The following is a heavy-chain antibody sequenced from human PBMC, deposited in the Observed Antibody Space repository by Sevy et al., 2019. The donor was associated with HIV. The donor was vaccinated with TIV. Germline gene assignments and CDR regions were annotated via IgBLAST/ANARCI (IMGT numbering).Heavy chain of an antibody. V-gene: IGHV3-23*05. D-gene: IGHD3-22*01. CDR3: AGGRYDSSGSFDAFDI. CDR1: GITFSSYA. Sequence: GGSLRLSCAASGITFSSYAMNWVRQAPGKGLEWVSTIYGTAGVTYYADSVKGRFPISRANSKNTLFLQMNSLRAEATAIYYCAGGRYDSSGSFDAFDIWGQRTMVTVSS. CDR2: IYGTAGVT. J-gene: IGHJ3*02.